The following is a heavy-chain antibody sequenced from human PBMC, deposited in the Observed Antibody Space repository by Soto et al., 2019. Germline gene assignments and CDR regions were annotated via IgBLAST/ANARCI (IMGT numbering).Heavy chain of an antibody. CDR3: ARDRGVSPPNYYYYGMDV. CDR2: ISVSGGST. V-gene: IGHV3-23*01. Sequence: GGSLRLSCGASGFTFSTYAMNWVRQAPGKGLEWVSTISVSGGSTYYADSVKGRFTISRDNSKNSLYLQMNSLRAEDTAVYYCARDRGVSPPNYYYYGMDVWGQGTTVTVSS. D-gene: IGHD3-10*01. CDR1: GFTFSTYA. J-gene: IGHJ6*02.